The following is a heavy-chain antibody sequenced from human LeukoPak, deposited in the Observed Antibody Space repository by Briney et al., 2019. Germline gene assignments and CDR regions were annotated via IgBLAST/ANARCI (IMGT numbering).Heavy chain of an antibody. J-gene: IGHJ5*02. Sequence: ASVKVSCKASGYTFTSYGISWVRQAPGQGLEWMGWISAYNGNTNYAQKLQGRVTMTTDTSTSTAYMELRSLRSDDTAVYYCARAVEQGLSGSYSRNWFDPWGQGTLVTVSS. CDR2: ISAYNGNT. V-gene: IGHV1-18*01. D-gene: IGHD3-10*01. CDR1: GYTFTSYG. CDR3: ARAVEQGLSGSYSRNWFDP.